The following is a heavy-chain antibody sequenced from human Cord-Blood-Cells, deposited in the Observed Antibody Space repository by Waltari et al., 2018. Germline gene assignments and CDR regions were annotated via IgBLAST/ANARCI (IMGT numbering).Heavy chain of an antibody. D-gene: IGHD2-2*01. CDR2: INHSGST. Sequence: QVQLQQWGAGLLKPSETLSLTCAVYGGSFSGYYWSWIRQPPGQGLEWIGEINHSGSTNYNPSLKSRVTISVDTSKNQFSLKLSSVTAADTAVYYCASLGYCSSTSCYDYWGQGTLVTVSS. V-gene: IGHV4-34*01. CDR3: ASLGYCSSTSCYDY. J-gene: IGHJ4*02. CDR1: GGSFSGYY.